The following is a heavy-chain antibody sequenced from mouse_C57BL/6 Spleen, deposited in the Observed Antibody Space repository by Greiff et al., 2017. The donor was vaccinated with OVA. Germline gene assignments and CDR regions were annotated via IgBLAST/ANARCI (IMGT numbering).Heavy chain of an antibody. CDR2: IYPGDGDT. CDR1: GYAFSSYW. Sequence: VQLVESGPELVKPGASVKISCKASGYAFSSYWMNWVKQRPGKGLEWIGRIYPGDGDTNYNGKFKGKATLTVDKSSSTAYMQLSSLTSEDSAVYFCARGGLRQVYCAMDYWGQGTSVTVSA. J-gene: IGHJ4*01. CDR3: ARGGLRQVYCAMDY. D-gene: IGHD2-4*01. V-gene: IGHV1-82*01.